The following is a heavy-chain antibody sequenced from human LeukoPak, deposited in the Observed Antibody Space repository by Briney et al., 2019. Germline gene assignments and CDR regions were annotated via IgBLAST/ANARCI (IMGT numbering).Heavy chain of an antibody. J-gene: IGHJ4*02. D-gene: IGHD5-24*01. CDR3: ARDDGY. V-gene: IGHV3-7*01. CDR1: GFTFSGYW. Sequence: GGSLRLSCAASGFTFSGYWMSWVRQAPGKGLQWVANIRQDGSEKYYVDSVKGRFTISRDNARNSLFLQLNSLRAEDTAVYYCARDDGYWGQGTLVTVSS. CDR2: IRQDGSEK.